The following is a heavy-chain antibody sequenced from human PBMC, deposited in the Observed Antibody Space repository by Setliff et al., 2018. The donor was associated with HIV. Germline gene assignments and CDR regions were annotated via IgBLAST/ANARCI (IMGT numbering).Heavy chain of an antibody. Sequence: GESLKISCKGSGYSFTSNWIGWVRQMPGKGLEWMGIIHPVDSDTRYSPSFQGQVTISADKSISTAYLQWSSLKASDTAMYYCASSYYYDSSGPDDAFDIWGQGTMVTVSS. CDR3: ASSYYYDSSGPDDAFDI. CDR1: GYSFTSNW. V-gene: IGHV5-51*01. J-gene: IGHJ3*02. CDR2: IHPVDSDT. D-gene: IGHD3-22*01.